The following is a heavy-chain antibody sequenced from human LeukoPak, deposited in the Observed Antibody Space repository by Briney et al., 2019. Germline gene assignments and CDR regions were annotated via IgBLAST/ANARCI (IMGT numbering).Heavy chain of an antibody. CDR1: GFTFSGYW. CDR3: ARGTGHSSGWYGGSYYYSYGMDV. V-gene: IGHV3-74*03. CDR2: INSDGSST. D-gene: IGHD6-19*01. J-gene: IGHJ6*02. Sequence: GGSLRLSCAASGFTFSGYWMHWVRQAPGKGLVWVSRINSDGSSTAYADSVKGRFTISRDNTKNTLYLQMNSLRAEDTAVYYCARGTGHSSGWYGGSYYYSYGMDVWGQGTTVTVSS.